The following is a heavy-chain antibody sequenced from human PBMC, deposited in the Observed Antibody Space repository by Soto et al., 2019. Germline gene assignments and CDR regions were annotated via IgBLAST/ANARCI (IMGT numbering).Heavy chain of an antibody. CDR1: GYTFTSYG. D-gene: IGHD5-12*01. CDR2: ISAYNGNT. Sequence: ASVKVSCKASGYTFTSYGISWVRQAPGQGLEWMGWISAYNGNTNYAQKLQGRVTMTTDTSTSTAYMELRSLRSDDTAVYYCARDCYSGYDCDWLDPWGQGTLVTVSS. J-gene: IGHJ5*02. V-gene: IGHV1-18*01. CDR3: ARDCYSGYDCDWLDP.